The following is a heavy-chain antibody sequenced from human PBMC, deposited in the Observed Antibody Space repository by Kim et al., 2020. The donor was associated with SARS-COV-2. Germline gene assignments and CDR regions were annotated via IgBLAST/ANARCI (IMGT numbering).Heavy chain of an antibody. CDR3: ARGREQPDDVDY. Sequence: SETLSLTCTVSGGSISSGDYYWSWIRQPPGKGLEWIGYIYYSGSTYYNPSLKSRVTISVDTSKNQFSLKLSSVTAADTAVYYCARGREQPDDVDYWGQGTLVTVSS. CDR1: GGSISSGDYY. J-gene: IGHJ4*02. D-gene: IGHD6-13*01. V-gene: IGHV4-30-4*01. CDR2: IYYSGST.